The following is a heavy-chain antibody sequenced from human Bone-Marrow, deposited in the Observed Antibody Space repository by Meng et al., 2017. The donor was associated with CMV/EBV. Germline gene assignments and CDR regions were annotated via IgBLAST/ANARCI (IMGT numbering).Heavy chain of an antibody. V-gene: IGHV4-39*07. Sequence: SQTLSLTCTVSGGSISSSSYYWGWIRQPPGKGLEWIGSIYYSGSTYYNPSLKSRVTISVDTSKNQFSLKLSSVTAADTAVYYCASRGGGYYDFWSGYWAEYFQHWGQGTLVTVSS. J-gene: IGHJ1*01. CDR2: IYYSGST. CDR1: GGSISSSSYY. D-gene: IGHD3-3*01. CDR3: ASRGGGYYDFWSGYWAEYFQH.